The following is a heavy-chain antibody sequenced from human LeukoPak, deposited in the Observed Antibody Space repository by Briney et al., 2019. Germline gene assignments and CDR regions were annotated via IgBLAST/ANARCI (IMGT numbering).Heavy chain of an antibody. V-gene: IGHV4-31*03. J-gene: IGHJ4*02. CDR1: GGSISSGGYY. Sequence: PSETLSLTCTVSGGSISSGGYYWSWIRQHPGKGLEWIGYIYYSGSTYYNPSLKSRVTISVDTSKNQFSLKLSSVTAADTAVYYCARIRGTMAQEYYFDYWGQGTLVTVSS. CDR3: ARIRGTMAQEYYFDY. CDR2: IYYSGST. D-gene: IGHD1/OR15-1a*01.